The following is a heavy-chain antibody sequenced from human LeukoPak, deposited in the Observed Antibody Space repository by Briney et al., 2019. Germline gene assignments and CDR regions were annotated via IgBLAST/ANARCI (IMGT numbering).Heavy chain of an antibody. CDR2: IYHSGST. CDR3: ARGVATIRWYFDL. J-gene: IGHJ2*01. Sequence: SETLSLTCAVSGGSISSGGYSWSWIRQPPGKVLEWIGYIYHSGSTYYNPSLKSRVTISVDRSKNQFSLKLSSVTAADTAVYYCARGVATIRWYFDLWGRGTLVTVSS. CDR1: GGSISSGGYS. V-gene: IGHV4-30-2*01. D-gene: IGHD5-24*01.